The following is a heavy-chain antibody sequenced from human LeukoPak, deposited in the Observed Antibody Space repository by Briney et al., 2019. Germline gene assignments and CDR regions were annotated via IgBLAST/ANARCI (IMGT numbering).Heavy chain of an antibody. Sequence: GGSLRLSCEASGFTFSTYAMAWVRQAPGKGLEWVSLITGSGISAYYADSVRGRFSVSRDNSKNTVYLQLNSLRAEDTAVYYCARTLDYWGQGTLVTVSS. CDR1: GFTFSTYA. CDR3: ARTLDY. V-gene: IGHV3-23*01. CDR2: ITGSGISA. J-gene: IGHJ4*02.